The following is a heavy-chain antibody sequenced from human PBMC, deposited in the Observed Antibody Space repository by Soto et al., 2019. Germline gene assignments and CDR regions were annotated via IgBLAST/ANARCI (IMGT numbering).Heavy chain of an antibody. Sequence: PSETLSLNCTVSGGSISSYYWRWIRQPPGKRLEWIGYIYYRGNTNYKPSLKSRDTISVDTSKNQFSLKLSSVTAAVTAVYYCARLGIDPYYYYYYMDVWGKGTTVTVSS. J-gene: IGHJ6*03. V-gene: IGHV4-59*01. CDR3: ARLGIDPYYYYYYMDV. CDR1: GGSISSYY. CDR2: IYYRGNT.